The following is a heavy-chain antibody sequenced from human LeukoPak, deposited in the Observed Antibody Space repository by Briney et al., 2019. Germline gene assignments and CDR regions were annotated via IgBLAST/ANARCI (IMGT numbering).Heavy chain of an antibody. CDR3: ARTLLTGQAQSYYYHAVDV. J-gene: IGHJ6*04. CDR2: IYYSGST. Sequence: SVTLSLTCTVSGGSISSNYWSWIRQPPGEGLEWIGYIYYSGSTNYNPSLMSRVTNYNPSLKSRVTISVDTSKNQFSLKLRSVTAADTAVYYCARTLLTGQAQSYYYHAVDVWAKGPRSPSPQ. V-gene: IGHV4-59*01. CDR1: GGSISSNY. D-gene: IGHD3-9*01.